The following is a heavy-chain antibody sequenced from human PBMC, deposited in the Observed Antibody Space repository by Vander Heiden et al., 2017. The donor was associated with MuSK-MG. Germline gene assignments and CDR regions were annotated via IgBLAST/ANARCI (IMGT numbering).Heavy chain of an antibody. Sequence: QLQLQESGPGLVKPSETLSLTCTVSGGSISSSSYYWGWIRQPPGKGLEWIGSIYYSGSTYDNPSLKSRVTIPVDTAKNQFSMKMRSVTAADTAVYYVASTPANQQLDDWSQGTMVTVYS. J-gene: IGHJ4*02. D-gene: IGHD6-13*01. CDR3: ASTPANQQLDD. V-gene: IGHV4-39*01. CDR2: IYYSGST. CDR1: GGSISSSSYY.